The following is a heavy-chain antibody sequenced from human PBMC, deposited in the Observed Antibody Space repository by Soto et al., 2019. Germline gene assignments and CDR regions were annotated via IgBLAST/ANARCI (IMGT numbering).Heavy chain of an antibody. CDR1: GGSIRSHY. Sequence: SETPSVPCTLLGGSIRSHYWSWIRQRPGKAPDVSGYIYYRGSTYYNPSLKSRVTISVDTSKNRFSLKLSSVTAADTAVYYCARDPVITIFGVVPNSPYGMDVWGQGTPVTVSS. CDR3: ARDPVITIFGVVPNSPYGMDV. V-gene: IGHV4-59*06. J-gene: IGHJ6*01. CDR2: IYYRGST. D-gene: IGHD3-3*01.